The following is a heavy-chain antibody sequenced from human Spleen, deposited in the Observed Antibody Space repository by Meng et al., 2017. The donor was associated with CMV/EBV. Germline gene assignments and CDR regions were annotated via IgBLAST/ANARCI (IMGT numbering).Heavy chain of an antibody. Sequence: QITLKEAGPTLVKPTQTLTLTCTFSGFSLSTSGVGVGWIRQPPGKALEWLALIYWDDDKRYSPSLKSRLTITKDTSKNQVVLTMTNMDPVDTATYYCAHGLYNWNYDDPNWFDPWGQGTLVTVSS. D-gene: IGHD1-7*01. CDR2: IYWDDDK. J-gene: IGHJ5*02. V-gene: IGHV2-5*02. CDR1: GFSLSTSGVG. CDR3: AHGLYNWNYDDPNWFDP.